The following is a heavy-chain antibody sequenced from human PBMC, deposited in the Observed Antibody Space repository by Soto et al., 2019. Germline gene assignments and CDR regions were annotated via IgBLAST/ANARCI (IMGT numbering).Heavy chain of an antibody. D-gene: IGHD5-12*01. CDR3: AIALGYSGYAVMDV. CDR1: GYPFTIYG. Sequence: QVQLVQSGGEVKKPGASVKVSCKASGYPFTIYGINWVRQAPGQGLEWMGWISPDNGNTNYAQKLQGRGTMTTDTSTTTAYMELRSLRSDDTAVYYCAIALGYSGYAVMDVWGKGTTVTVSS. J-gene: IGHJ6*04. V-gene: IGHV1-18*01. CDR2: ISPDNGNT.